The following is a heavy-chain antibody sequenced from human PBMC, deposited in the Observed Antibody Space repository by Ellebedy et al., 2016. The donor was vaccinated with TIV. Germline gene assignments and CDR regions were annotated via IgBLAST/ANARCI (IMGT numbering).Heavy chain of an antibody. V-gene: IGHV5-51*01. CDR3: TRYRSIAAGEYDS. Sequence: PGGSLRLSCKASGYSFSSYWIGWVRQMPGKGLEWMGIIYPGDSNIKYSPSFEGQVTISADKSSSTASLQWSSLKASDTAIYYCTRYRSIAAGEYDSWGQGTLVTVSS. CDR2: IYPGDSNI. CDR1: GYSFSSYW. J-gene: IGHJ4*02. D-gene: IGHD6-13*01.